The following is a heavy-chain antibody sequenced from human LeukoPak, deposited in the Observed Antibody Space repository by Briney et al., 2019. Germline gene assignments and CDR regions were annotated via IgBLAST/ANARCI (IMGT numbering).Heavy chain of an antibody. V-gene: IGHV3-48*03. Sequence: PGGPLRLFCAASGFTFSSCEMNWVRQAPGKSLECVSYISSSGSTIYYADSVKGRFTISRDNAKNSLYLQMNSLRAEDTAVYYCAELGITMSGGVWGKGTTVTISS. J-gene: IGHJ6*04. CDR1: GFTFSSCE. CDR2: ISSSGSTI. CDR3: AELGITMSGGV. D-gene: IGHD3-10*02.